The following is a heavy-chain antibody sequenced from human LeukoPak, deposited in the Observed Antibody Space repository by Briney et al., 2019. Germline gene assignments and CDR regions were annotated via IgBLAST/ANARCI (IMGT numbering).Heavy chain of an antibody. CDR3: ARALTTGGRTDY. Sequence: GGSLRLSCAASGFIFSSYSMNWVRQAPGKGLEWVSYISSSSSTIYYADSVKGRFTISRDNAKNTLYLQMNSLRVEDTAVYYCARALTTGGRTDYWGQGTLVTVSS. CDR2: ISSSSSTI. V-gene: IGHV3-48*01. D-gene: IGHD4-17*01. CDR1: GFIFSSYS. J-gene: IGHJ4*02.